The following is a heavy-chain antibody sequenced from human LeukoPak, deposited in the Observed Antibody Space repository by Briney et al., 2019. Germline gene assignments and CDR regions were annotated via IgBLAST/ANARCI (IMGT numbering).Heavy chain of an antibody. V-gene: IGHV1-8*03. D-gene: IGHD3-10*01. J-gene: IGHJ6*03. Sequence: ASVKVSCKASGYTFTIYDIDWVRQATGQGLEWVGWMTPNSRRTGYVQKFQRRVTVTRNTSISTAYVELSSLRSEDTAVYYCARESWAMVRGVDYQYYYMDVWGKGTTVTVSS. CDR3: ARESWAMVRGVDYQYYYMDV. CDR2: MTPNSRRT. CDR1: GYTFTIYD.